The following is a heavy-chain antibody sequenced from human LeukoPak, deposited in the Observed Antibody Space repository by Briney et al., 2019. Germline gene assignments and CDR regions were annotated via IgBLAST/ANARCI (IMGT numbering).Heavy chain of an antibody. J-gene: IGHJ4*02. V-gene: IGHV4-59*08. CDR2: MYYSGST. CDR1: GGSISRYY. Sequence: PSETLSLTCPVSGGSISRYYWSWIGQPPGKGLEWIGYMYYSGSTNYNPSLKSRVTISVDTSKNQLSLKLSSVTAADTAIYYCARAVGGGWYRFDYWGQGTLVTVSS. CDR3: ARAVGGGWYRFDY. D-gene: IGHD6-19*01.